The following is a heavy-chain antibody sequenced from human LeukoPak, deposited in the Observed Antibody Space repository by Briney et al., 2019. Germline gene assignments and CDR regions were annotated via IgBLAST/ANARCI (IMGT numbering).Heavy chain of an antibody. CDR1: GGTFSSYA. D-gene: IGHD2-2*01. V-gene: IGHV1-2*02. J-gene: IGHJ5*02. Sequence: ASVKVSCKASGGTFSSYAISWVRQAPGQGLEWMGWINPNSGGTNYAQKFQGRVTMTRDTSISTAYMELSRLRSDDTAVYYCARDPHIVVVPAAIPGDWFDPWGQGTLVTVSS. CDR3: ARDPHIVVVPAAIPGDWFDP. CDR2: INPNSGGT.